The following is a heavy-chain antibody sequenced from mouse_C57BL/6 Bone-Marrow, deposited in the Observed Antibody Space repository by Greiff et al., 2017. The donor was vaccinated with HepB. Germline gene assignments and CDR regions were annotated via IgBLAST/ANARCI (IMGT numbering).Heavy chain of an antibody. D-gene: IGHD1-1*01. CDR2: ISYDGSN. CDR1: GYSITSGYY. Sequence: EVQLQESGPGLVKPSQSLSLTCSVTGYSITSGYYWNWIRQFPGNKLEWMGYISYDGSNNYNPSLKNRISITRDTSKNQFFLKLNSVTTEYTATYYCARGECFINWGQGTLVTVSA. CDR3: ARGECFIN. V-gene: IGHV3-6*01. J-gene: IGHJ3*01.